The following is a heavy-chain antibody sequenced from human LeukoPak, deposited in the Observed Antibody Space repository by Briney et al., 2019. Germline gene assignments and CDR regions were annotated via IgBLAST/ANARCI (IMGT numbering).Heavy chain of an antibody. Sequence: PGGSLRLSCAASGFTFSSYGMHWVRQGPGKGLEWVAVIWYDGSNKYYANSVKGRFTISRDNSKNTLYLQMNSLRAEDTAVYYCARDPGDYYGSGSSDAFDIWGQGTMVTVSS. CDR2: IWYDGSNK. CDR1: GFTFSSYG. J-gene: IGHJ3*02. V-gene: IGHV3-33*01. CDR3: ARDPGDYYGSGSSDAFDI. D-gene: IGHD3-10*01.